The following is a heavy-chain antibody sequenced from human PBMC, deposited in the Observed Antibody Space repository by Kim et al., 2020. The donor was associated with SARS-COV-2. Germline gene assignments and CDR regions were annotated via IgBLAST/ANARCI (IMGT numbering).Heavy chain of an antibody. D-gene: IGHD5-18*01. J-gene: IGHJ3*02. CDR2: K. Sequence: KRYSPSLKSRLTITKDTSKNQVVLTMTNMDPVDTATYYCAHRGLWHAFDIWGQGTMVTVSS. V-gene: IGHV2-5*01. CDR3: AHRGLWHAFDI.